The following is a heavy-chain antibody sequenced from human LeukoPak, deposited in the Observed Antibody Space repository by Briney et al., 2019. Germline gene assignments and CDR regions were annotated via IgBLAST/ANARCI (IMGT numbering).Heavy chain of an antibody. CDR1: GYTFTSYD. J-gene: IGHJ3*02. CDR2: MNPNSGNT. D-gene: IGHD3-22*01. Sequence: ASVKVSCKASGYTFTSYDINWVRQATGQGLEWMGWMNPNSGNTGYAQKFQGRVTMTRNTSISTAYMELSSLRSEDTAVYYCARGAKDYYDSSGYYSDAFDIWGQGTMVTVSS. V-gene: IGHV1-8*01. CDR3: ARGAKDYYDSSGYYSDAFDI.